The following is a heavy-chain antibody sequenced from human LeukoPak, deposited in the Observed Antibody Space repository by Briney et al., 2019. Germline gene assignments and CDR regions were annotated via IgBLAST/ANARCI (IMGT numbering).Heavy chain of an antibody. CDR2: ITGSGGAV. D-gene: IGHD3-16*01. CDR3: ARNGGGLDY. CDR1: GLTFSRYW. J-gene: IGHJ4*02. Sequence: GGSLRLSCAASGLTFSRYWMSWVRQAPGKGLEWVSWITGSGGAVKYTDSVKGRFTISRDNAKKSVYLQMNSLRVEDTAVYYCARNGGGLDYWGQGTLVTVSS. V-gene: IGHV3-48*03.